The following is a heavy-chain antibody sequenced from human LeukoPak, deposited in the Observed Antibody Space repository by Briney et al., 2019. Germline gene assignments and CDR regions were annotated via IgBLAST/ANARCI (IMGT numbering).Heavy chain of an antibody. Sequence: GGSLRLSCAASGFTFSNYWMHWVRQDPGKGLVWVSFINPDGSTTNYADSVKGRFTISRDNAKNALYLQMNSLRAEDTAVYYCAELGITMIGGVWGKGTTVTISS. J-gene: IGHJ6*04. CDR2: INPDGSTT. D-gene: IGHD3-10*02. V-gene: IGHV3-74*01. CDR1: GFTFSNYW. CDR3: AELGITMIGGV.